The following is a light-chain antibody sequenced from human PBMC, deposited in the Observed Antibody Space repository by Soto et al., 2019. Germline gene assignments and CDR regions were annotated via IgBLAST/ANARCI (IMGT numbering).Light chain of an antibody. Sequence: QSALTQPASVSGSPGQSITISCTGTSSDVGGYNAVSWFQQHPGKAPKLMIYEVSNRPSGISNRFSGSKSGNTASLTISGLQAEDEADYYCSSYTSGSTVVFGGGTKL. CDR1: SSDVGGYNA. J-gene: IGLJ3*02. V-gene: IGLV2-14*01. CDR3: SSYTSGSTVV. CDR2: EVS.